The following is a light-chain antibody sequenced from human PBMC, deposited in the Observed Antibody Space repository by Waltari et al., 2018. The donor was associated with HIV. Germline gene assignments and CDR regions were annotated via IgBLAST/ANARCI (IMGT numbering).Light chain of an antibody. CDR2: DAD. J-gene: IGKJ1*01. V-gene: IGKV1-39*01. Sequence: DIKMTQSPFSLSASVGDRGTSTCRASQNIDSYLNWYQQKPGKAPKLLVYDADSLQSGGPSRFSGSVPGTDFTLTISSLQPEDFATYYCQQSYNTPPWTFGQGTKVEIK. CDR1: QNIDSY. CDR3: QQSYNTPPWT.